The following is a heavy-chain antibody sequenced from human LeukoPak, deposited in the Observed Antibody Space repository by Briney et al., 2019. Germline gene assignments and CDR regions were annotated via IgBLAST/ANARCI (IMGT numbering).Heavy chain of an antibody. V-gene: IGHV1-2*02. J-gene: IGHJ5*01. CDR3: ACCSPHYNYFDS. CDR1: GYTFNGYS. Sequence: ASVKVSCKASGYTFNGYSIHWVRQAPGQGLEWMGWINPNSGGTDYARKFQDRVTMTRDTSISTAYMELTRLTSDDTAVYYCACCSPHYNYFDSWGLGTLVTVSS. CDR2: INPNSGGT. D-gene: IGHD2-21*01.